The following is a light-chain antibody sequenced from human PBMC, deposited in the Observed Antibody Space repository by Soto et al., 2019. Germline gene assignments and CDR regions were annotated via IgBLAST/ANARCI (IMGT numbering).Light chain of an antibody. CDR3: QQRSNWPPGYT. V-gene: IGKV3-11*01. Sequence: EIVLTQSPATLSLSPGERATLSCRASQSVSSYLAWYQQKPGQAPRLLIYDASTRATGIPARFSGSGSGTDFTLTISSLGLEDFEVYYCQQRSNWPPGYTFGQGTKLEIK. J-gene: IGKJ2*01. CDR2: DAS. CDR1: QSVSSY.